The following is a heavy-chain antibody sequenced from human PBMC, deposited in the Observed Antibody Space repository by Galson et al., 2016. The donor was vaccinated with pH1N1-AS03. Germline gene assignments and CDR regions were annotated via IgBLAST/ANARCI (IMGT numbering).Heavy chain of an antibody. Sequence: SVKVACKASGYSFINFGITWVRQAPGQGLEWVGWISAYNGNTNYAQKFLGIVSMTTDTSTSTAYMELRSLGSDDTAIYYCVKDITDYDVWNGYSRGGDYWGQGTLVTVSS. J-gene: IGHJ4*02. D-gene: IGHD3-3*01. CDR1: GYSFINFG. V-gene: IGHV1-18*01. CDR3: VKDITDYDVWNGYSRGGDY. CDR2: ISAYNGNT.